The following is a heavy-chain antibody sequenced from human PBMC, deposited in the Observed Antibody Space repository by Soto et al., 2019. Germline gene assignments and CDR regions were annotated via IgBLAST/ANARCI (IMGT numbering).Heavy chain of an antibody. CDR3: ARGGFGIAAAGFDY. CDR1: GGSISSYY. V-gene: IGHV4-59*01. J-gene: IGHJ4*02. CDR2: IYYSGST. D-gene: IGHD6-13*01. Sequence: QVQLQESGPGLVKPSETLSLTCTVSGGSISSYYWSWIRQPPGKGLEWIGYIYYSGSTNYNLSLKSRVTMTVATSKTQVSLKLSSVTAADTAVYSCARGGFGIAAAGFDYWCQGTLVTVSS.